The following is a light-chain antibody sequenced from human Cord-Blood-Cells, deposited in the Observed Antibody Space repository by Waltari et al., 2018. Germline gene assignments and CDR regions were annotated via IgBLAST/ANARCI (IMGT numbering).Light chain of an antibody. CDR1: QSISSY. J-gene: IGKJ2*01. Sequence: DIQMTQSPSSLSACVGDRVTITCRASQSISSYLNWYQQKPGKAPKLLIYAASSLKSGVPSRFSGSGSWTDVTLTISSLQPEDFATYYCQQSYSTPHTFGQGTKLEIK. V-gene: IGKV1-39*01. CDR2: AAS. CDR3: QQSYSTPHT.